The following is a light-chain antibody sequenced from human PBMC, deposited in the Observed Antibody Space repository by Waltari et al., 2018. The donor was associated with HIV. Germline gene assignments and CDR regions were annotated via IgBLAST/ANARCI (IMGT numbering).Light chain of an antibody. CDR2: DVT. CDR1: SSDVGGYNY. J-gene: IGLJ1*01. Sequence: QSALTQPASVSGSRGQSITISCTGTSSDVGGYNYVSWYQQHPGKAPQLMIYDVTNRPACVSNRFSGSKSGNTASLTISGLQAEDEADYYCSSYTSNSRVFGTGTKVTVL. V-gene: IGLV2-14*03. CDR3: SSYTSNSRV.